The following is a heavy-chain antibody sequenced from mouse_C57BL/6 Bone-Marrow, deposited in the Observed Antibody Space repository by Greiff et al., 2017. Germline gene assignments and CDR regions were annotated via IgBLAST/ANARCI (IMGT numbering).Heavy chain of an antibody. CDR2: ISNGGGST. CDR3: ARSMVTTRDYYAMDY. D-gene: IGHD2-2*01. V-gene: IGHV5-12*01. Sequence: EVKLVESGGGLVQPGGSLKLSCAASGFTFSDYYMYWVRQTPEKRLEWVAYISNGGGSTYYPDTVKGRFTISRDNAKNTLYLQMSRLKSEDTAMYYCARSMVTTRDYYAMDYWGQGTSVTVSS. J-gene: IGHJ4*01. CDR1: GFTFSDYY.